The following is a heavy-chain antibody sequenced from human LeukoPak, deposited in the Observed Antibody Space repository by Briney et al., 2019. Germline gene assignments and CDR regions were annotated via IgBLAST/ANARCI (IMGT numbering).Heavy chain of an antibody. V-gene: IGHV4-59*01. D-gene: IGHD3-3*01. CDR2: IYYSGST. CDR3: ARSYYDFWSGYYTGSPFDY. J-gene: IGHJ4*02. CDR1: GGSISSYY. Sequence: SEILSLTCTVSGGSISSYYWSWIRQPPGKGLEWVGYIYYSGSTNYNPSLKSRVTISVDTSKSQFSLKLSSVTAADTAVYYCARSYYDFWSGYYTGSPFDYWGQGTLVTVSS.